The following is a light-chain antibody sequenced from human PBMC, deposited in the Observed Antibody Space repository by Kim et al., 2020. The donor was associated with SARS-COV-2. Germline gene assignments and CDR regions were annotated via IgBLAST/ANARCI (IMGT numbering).Light chain of an antibody. V-gene: IGKV3-15*01. CDR3: QQYNNWPRT. CDR2: SAS. J-gene: IGKJ3*01. Sequence: VSPGERVTLSCRASQSVRFDVAWYQRRPGQPPRLLIYSASTRATGVPTRFSGSGSGTEFTLTINRLQSEDFVVYFCQQYNNWPRTFGPGTKVDIK. CDR1: QSVRFD.